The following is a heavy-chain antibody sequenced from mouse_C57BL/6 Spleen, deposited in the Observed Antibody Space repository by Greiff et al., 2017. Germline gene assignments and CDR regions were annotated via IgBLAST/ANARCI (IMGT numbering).Heavy chain of an antibody. CDR1: GYTFTDYY. J-gene: IGHJ2*01. Sequence: VQLQQSGPVLVKPGASVKMSCKASGYTFTDYYMNWVKQSHGKSLEWIGVINPYNGGTSYNQKFKGKATLTVDKSSSTAYMELNSLTSEDSAVYYCARWGSSFDYWGQGTTLTVSS. CDR2: INPYNGGT. V-gene: IGHV1-19*01. CDR3: ARWGSSFDY.